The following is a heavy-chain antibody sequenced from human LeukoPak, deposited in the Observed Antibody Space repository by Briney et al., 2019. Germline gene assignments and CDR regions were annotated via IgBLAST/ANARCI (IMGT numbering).Heavy chain of an antibody. V-gene: IGHV3-23*01. CDR1: GFTFSSYA. D-gene: IGHD3-10*01. J-gene: IGHJ4*02. Sequence: GGSLRLSCAASGFTFSSYAMTWIRQAPGKGLEWVSKISDNGGSTNYADSVKGRFTISRDNSKNTLVLQMNSLRAEDTAVYYCAKSYFSSGSYYSDWGQGTLVTVSS. CDR2: ISDNGGST. CDR3: AKSYFSSGSYYSD.